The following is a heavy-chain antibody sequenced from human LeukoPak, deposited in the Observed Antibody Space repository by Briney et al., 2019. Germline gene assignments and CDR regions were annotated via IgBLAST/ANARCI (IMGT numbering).Heavy chain of an antibody. CDR3: AKDKDPGYSSSWYGGLYYYYYGVDV. D-gene: IGHD6-13*01. Sequence: GGSLRLSCAASGFTFSSYAMSWVRQAPGKGLEWVSAISGSGGSTYYADSVKGRFTISRDNSKNTLYLQMNSLRAEDTAVYYCAKDKDPGYSSSWYGGLYYYYYGVDVWGQGTTVTVSS. J-gene: IGHJ6*02. V-gene: IGHV3-23*01. CDR1: GFTFSSYA. CDR2: ISGSGGST.